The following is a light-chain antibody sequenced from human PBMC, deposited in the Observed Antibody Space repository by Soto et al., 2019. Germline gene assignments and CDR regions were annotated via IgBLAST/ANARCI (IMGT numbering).Light chain of an antibody. CDR3: QQSYSTPRT. CDR2: AAS. J-gene: IGKJ1*01. CDR1: QSISSY. V-gene: IGKV1-39*01. Sequence: DIQMTQSPSSLSASVGDRVTITCRASQSISSYLNWYQQKPGKAPKLLIYAASSLQSRVPSRFSGRGAGKDFTLTISSLQPEDVATYYCQQSYSTPRTFGQGTKVEIK.